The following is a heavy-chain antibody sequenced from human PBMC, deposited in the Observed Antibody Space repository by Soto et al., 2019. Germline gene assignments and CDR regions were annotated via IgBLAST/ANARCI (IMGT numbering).Heavy chain of an antibody. V-gene: IGHV3-74*01. D-gene: IGHD5-12*01. CDR1: GFTFNTYW. CDR2: INSDGTKT. CDR3: ATVATNSYNWLDP. Sequence: EVQLVESGGTLVQPGGSLRLSCAASGFTFNTYWMHWVRQAPGKGLVWVSRINSDGTKTTYADSVKGRFTISRDNAKNTVYLQMNSPRAEDTAVYYCATVATNSYNWLDPWGQGTLVTVSS. J-gene: IGHJ5*02.